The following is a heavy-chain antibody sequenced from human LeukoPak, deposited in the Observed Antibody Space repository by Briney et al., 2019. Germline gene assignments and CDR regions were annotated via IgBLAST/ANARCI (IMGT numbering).Heavy chain of an antibody. Sequence: SETLSLTCTVSGGSISTSNYYWGWIRQPPGKGLEWIGNIFYSGSTYYSPSLRSRVTISLDTSRNQFSLKLNSVTAADTAVYYCARGRPYSSGWNPNFDYWGQGTLVTVSS. CDR2: IFYSGST. CDR3: ARGRPYSSGWNPNFDY. D-gene: IGHD6-19*01. V-gene: IGHV4-39*07. J-gene: IGHJ4*02. CDR1: GGSISTSNYY.